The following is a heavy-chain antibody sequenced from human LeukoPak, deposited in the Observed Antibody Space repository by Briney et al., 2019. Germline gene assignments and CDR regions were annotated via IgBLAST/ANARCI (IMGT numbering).Heavy chain of an antibody. D-gene: IGHD6-13*01. CDR1: GGSISSYY. CDR2: IYYSGST. CDR3: ARPRIAAAHDAFDT. Sequence: SETLSLTCTVSGGSISSYYWSWIRQPPGKGLEWVGYIYYSGSTNHNPSLKSRVTTSVDTSKNQFSLRLSSVTAADTAVYYCARPRIAAAHDAFDTWGQGTMVTVSS. J-gene: IGHJ3*02. V-gene: IGHV4-59*08.